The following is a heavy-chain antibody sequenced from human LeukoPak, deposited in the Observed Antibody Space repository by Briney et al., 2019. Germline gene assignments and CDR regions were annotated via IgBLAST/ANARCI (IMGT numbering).Heavy chain of an antibody. CDR3: ARDWGWEPLGHYFFDY. CDR1: GFTFSSYG. D-gene: IGHD1-26*01. CDR2: ISYDGSNK. Sequence: GGSLRLSCAASGFTFSSYGMHWVRQAPGKGLEWVAVISYDGSNKYYADSVKGRFTISRDNSKNTLYLQMNSLRAEDTAVYYCARDWGWEPLGHYFFDYWGQGTLVTVSS. J-gene: IGHJ4*02. V-gene: IGHV3-30*19.